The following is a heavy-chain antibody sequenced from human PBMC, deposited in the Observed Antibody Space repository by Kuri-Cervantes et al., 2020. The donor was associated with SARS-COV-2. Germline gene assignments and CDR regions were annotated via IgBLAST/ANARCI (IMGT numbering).Heavy chain of an antibody. CDR2: ISSSSSYI. Sequence: GESLKISCAASGFTFSSYSMNWVRQAPGKGLEWVSSISSSSSYISHADSMKGRFTISRDNAKNSLYLQMNSLRAEDTAVYYCARDYGSGPSGAYYYYGMDVWGQGTTVTVSS. J-gene: IGHJ6*02. V-gene: IGHV3-21*01. CDR1: GFTFSSYS. CDR3: ARDYGSGPSGAYYYYGMDV. D-gene: IGHD3-10*01.